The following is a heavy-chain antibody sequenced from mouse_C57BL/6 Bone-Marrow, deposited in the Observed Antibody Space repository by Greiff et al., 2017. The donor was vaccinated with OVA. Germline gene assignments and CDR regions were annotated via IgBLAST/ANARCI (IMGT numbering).Heavy chain of an antibody. V-gene: IGHV8-8*01. CDR1: GFSLSTFGMG. Sequence: QVALKECGPGILQPSQTLSLTCSFSGFSLSTFGMGVGWIRQPSGKGLEWLAHIWWDDDKYYNPALKSRLTISKDTSKNQVFLKIANVDTADTATYYCALHYYGSSCDYWGQGTTLTVSS. D-gene: IGHD1-1*01. J-gene: IGHJ2*01. CDR3: ALHYYGSSCDY. CDR2: IWWDDDK.